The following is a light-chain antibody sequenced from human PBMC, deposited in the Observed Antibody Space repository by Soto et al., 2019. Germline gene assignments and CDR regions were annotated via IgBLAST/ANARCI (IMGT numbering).Light chain of an antibody. CDR3: QQANSFPPAT. J-gene: IGKJ3*01. Sequence: DIQLTQSPSFLSASVGDRVTITCRASQGISSFLAWYQQKPGKAPKLLIYEASTLQSGVPSRFSGSGSGTEFTLTISSLQPEDFATYYCQQANSFPPATFGPGTKVDIK. V-gene: IGKV1-9*01. CDR2: EAS. CDR1: QGISSF.